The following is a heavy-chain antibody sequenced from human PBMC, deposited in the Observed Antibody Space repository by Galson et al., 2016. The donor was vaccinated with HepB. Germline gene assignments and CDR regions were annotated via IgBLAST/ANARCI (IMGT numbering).Heavy chain of an antibody. J-gene: IGHJ6*02. D-gene: IGHD2-21*01. CDR3: ARIPSYYSGMDV. CDR1: GASISSGGYY. CDR2: ISYSADT. Sequence: TLSLTCSVSGASISSGGYYWSWIRQHPGQGLEWIGYISYSADTDYHPSLQSRISLSLDTSKNQFSLNLASVTAAYTAVYYCARIPSYYSGMDVWGQGTTFTVSS. V-gene: IGHV4-31*03.